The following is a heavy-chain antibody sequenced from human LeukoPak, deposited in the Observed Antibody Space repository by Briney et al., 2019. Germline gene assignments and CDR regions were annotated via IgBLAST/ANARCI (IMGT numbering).Heavy chain of an antibody. D-gene: IGHD2-2*01. J-gene: IGHJ4*02. CDR3: ASHSSTYCSSTSCPKIRDY. V-gene: IGHV1-69*13. CDR2: IIPIFGTA. CDR1: RGTFSSYA. Sequence: ASVKVSCKASRGTFSSYAISWVRQAPGQGLEWMGGIIPIFGTANYAQKFQGRVTITADESTSTAYMELSSLRSEDTAVYYCASHSSTYCSSTSCPKIRDYWGQGTLVTVSS.